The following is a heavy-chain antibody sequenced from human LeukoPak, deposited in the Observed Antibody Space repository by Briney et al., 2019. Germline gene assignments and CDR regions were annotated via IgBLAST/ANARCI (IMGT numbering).Heavy chain of an antibody. V-gene: IGHV6-1*01. D-gene: IGHD3-16*01. CDR2: TYYRAKWYY. CDR3: YSVGGGSWIDT. CDR1: GDFVSSNSAA. Sequence: SQTLSLTCAISGDFVSSNSAAWNWIRQSPMRGLEWLGRTYYRAKWYYDYAISLKTRITIKADISKSQFSLQLTSVTPEDTAVYCAYSVGGGSWIDTWDQGMLVIVSS. J-gene: IGHJ5*02.